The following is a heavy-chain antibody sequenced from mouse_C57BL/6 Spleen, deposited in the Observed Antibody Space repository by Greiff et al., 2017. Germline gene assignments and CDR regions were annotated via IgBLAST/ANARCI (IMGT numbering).Heavy chain of an antibody. Sequence: LQQPGAELVKPGASVKLSCKASGYTFTSYWMQWVKQRPGQGLEWIGEIDPSDSYTNYNQKFKGKATLTVDTSSSTAYMQLSSLTSEDSAVYYCARRTGNYYFDYWGQGTTLTVSS. CDR3: ARRTGNYYFDY. D-gene: IGHD4-1*01. V-gene: IGHV1-50*01. CDR2: IDPSDSYT. J-gene: IGHJ2*01. CDR1: GYTFTSYW.